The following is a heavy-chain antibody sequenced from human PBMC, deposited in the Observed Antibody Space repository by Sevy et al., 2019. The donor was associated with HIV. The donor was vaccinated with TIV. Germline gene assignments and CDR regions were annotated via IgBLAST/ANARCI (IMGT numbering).Heavy chain of an antibody. CDR2: ISNDGTKE. Sequence: GGSLRLSCAASGFTFKNWGIHWVRQAPGKGLEWVTIISNDGTKELYADSVKGRFTISRDNSKNTLYLQMNNLRPEDTAVYYCAKAVDTMGFYLDHWGQGTLVTVSS. V-gene: IGHV3-30*18. CDR3: AKAVDTMGFYLDH. CDR1: GFTFKNWG. J-gene: IGHJ4*02. D-gene: IGHD3-10*01.